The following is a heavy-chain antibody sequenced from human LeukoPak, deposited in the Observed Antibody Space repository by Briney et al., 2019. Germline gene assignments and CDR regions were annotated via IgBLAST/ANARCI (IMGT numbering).Heavy chain of an antibody. Sequence: PSETLSLTCTVSGGSISSYYWSWIRQPPGKGLEWIGYIYYSGSTNYNPSLKSRVTISVDTSKNQFSPKLSSVTAADTAVYYCARREWLVLGPFDYWGQGTLVTVSS. J-gene: IGHJ4*02. D-gene: IGHD6-19*01. V-gene: IGHV4-59*08. CDR1: GGSISSYY. CDR3: ARREWLVLGPFDY. CDR2: IYYSGST.